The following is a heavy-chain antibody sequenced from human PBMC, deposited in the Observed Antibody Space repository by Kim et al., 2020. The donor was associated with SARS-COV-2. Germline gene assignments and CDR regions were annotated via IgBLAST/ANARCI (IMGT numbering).Heavy chain of an antibody. J-gene: IGHJ4*01. V-gene: IGHV3-7*01. CDR2: IKHDGSEK. CDR3: ARDRNNDRYGDLYFDY. D-gene: IGHD4-17*01. Sequence: GGSLRLSCAASGFTFSSYWMSWVRQAPGKGLEWVANIKHDGSEKYYVGSVKGRFTISRDNTKNALYLQMNSLRAEDTAVYYCARDRNNDRYGDLYFDYW. CDR1: GFTFSSYW.